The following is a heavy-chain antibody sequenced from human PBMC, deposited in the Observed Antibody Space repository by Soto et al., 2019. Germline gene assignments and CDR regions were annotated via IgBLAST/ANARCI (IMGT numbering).Heavy chain of an antibody. CDR3: TTQLTIFGVVIIDDY. V-gene: IGHV3-15*01. CDR2: IKSKTDGGTT. CDR1: GFTFSNAW. Sequence: GSLRLSCAASGFTFSNAWMSWFRQAPGKGLEWVGRIKSKTDGGTTDYAAPVKGRFTISRDDSKNTLYLQMNSLKTEDTAVYYCTTQLTIFGVVIIDDYWGQGTLVTVSS. D-gene: IGHD3-3*01. J-gene: IGHJ4*02.